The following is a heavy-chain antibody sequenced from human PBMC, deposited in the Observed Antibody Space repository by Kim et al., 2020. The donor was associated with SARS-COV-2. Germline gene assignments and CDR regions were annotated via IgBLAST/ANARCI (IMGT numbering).Heavy chain of an antibody. Sequence: GGSLRLSCAASGFTFSHYGIHWVRQAPGKGLEWVALIYYDGGKKYYADSVEGRYTISRDNFKDTAYLQMNNLRAEYTALYYCARWGISAAHDALDTWGQGSMVIVS. CDR1: GFTFSHYG. J-gene: IGHJ3*02. CDR3: ARWGISAAHDALDT. V-gene: IGHV3-33*01. D-gene: IGHD6-13*01. CDR2: IYYDGGKK.